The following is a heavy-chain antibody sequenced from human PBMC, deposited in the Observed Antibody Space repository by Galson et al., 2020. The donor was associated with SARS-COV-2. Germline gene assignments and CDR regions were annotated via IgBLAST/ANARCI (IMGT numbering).Heavy chain of an antibody. J-gene: IGHJ4*02. Sequence: ASVKVSCKASGYTFTGYYIHWVRQAPGQGLDWMGWINPNSGGTNYAQNFQGRVTMTRDTSISTAYMELSRLRSDDTAVYYCASARGPDYYDSSGYRDYWGQGSLVTVSS. D-gene: IGHD3-22*01. CDR1: GYTFTGYY. CDR2: INPNSGGT. V-gene: IGHV1-2*02. CDR3: ASARGPDYYDSSGYRDY.